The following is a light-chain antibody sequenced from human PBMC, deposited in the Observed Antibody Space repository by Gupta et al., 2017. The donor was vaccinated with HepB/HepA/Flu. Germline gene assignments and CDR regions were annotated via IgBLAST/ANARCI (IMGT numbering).Light chain of an antibody. CDR1: QGIGDW. J-gene: IGKJ3*01. CDR2: RAS. CDR3: QHGNTCQS. Sequence: DIQLTQSPSTLSASVGDRVIITCRASQGIGDWLAWDQQKPGKAPKLLISRASKGGYGVTSRFCGSGEATEFTLTSSIRQNDDCANYYGQHGNTCQSFGDGTKVDIK. V-gene: IGKV1-5*03.